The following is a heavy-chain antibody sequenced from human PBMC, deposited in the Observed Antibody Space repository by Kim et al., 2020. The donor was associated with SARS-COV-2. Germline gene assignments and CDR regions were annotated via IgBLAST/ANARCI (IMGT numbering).Heavy chain of an antibody. CDR2: IYYSGST. CDR1: GGSISSYY. Sequence: SETLSLTCTVSGGSISSYYWSWIRQPPGKGLEWIGYIYYSGSTNYNPSLKSRVTILVDTSKNQFSLKLSSVTAADTAVYYCARRVSGSWSDNWFDPWGQGTLVTVSS. D-gene: IGHD6-13*01. V-gene: IGHV4-59*01. CDR3: ARRVSGSWSDNWFDP. J-gene: IGHJ5*02.